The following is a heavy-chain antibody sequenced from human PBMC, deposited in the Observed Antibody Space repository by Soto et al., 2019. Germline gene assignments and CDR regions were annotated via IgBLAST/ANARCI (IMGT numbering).Heavy chain of an antibody. CDR2: ISAYNGNT. V-gene: IGHV1-18*01. CDR1: GYTFTSDG. D-gene: IGHD2-2*01. Sequence: ASVKVSCKGSGYTFTSDGISWVRQAPGQGLEWMGWISAYNGNTNYAQKLQGRVTMTTDTSTSTAYMELRSLRSDDTAVYYCARDPRLNIVVVPAAMRNWFDPWGQGTLVTVSS. J-gene: IGHJ5*02. CDR3: ARDPRLNIVVVPAAMRNWFDP.